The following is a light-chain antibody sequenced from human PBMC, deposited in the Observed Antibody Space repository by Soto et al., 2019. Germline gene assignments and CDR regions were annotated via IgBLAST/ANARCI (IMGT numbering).Light chain of an antibody. CDR2: SIG. CDR3: LLYYGGVYV. J-gene: IGLJ1*01. CDR1: TGAVTSDNY. V-gene: IGLV7-43*01. Sequence: QAVVTQEPSLTVSPGGTVTLTCASSTGAVTSDNYPNWFQLKPGQAPKSMIYSIGNKHSWTPARFSGYLLGGKAALTLSGVQPEDEAEYYCLLYYGGVYVFGSGTKVTVL.